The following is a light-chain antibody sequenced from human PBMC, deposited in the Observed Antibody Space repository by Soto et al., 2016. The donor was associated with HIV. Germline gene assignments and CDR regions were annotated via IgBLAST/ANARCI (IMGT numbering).Light chain of an antibody. CDR1: NIERN. Sequence: SYVLTQPPSVSVATGKTASITCGGNNIERNMSTGTSRGQARPLVLVVSYDYTRPSGIPERFSGSNSGNTATLTISRVKAGDEADYYCQVWDVSSDRYVFGPVTKVVVL. CDR3: QVWDVSSDRYV. CDR2: YDY. V-gene: IGLV3-21*04. J-gene: IGLJ1*01.